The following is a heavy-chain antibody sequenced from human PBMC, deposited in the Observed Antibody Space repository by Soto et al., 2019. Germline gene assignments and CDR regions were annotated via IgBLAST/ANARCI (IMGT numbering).Heavy chain of an antibody. Sequence: LRLSCAASGFTFNTYGFHWVRQAPGKGLEWVAHISYDGINKNYADSVKGRFTISRDNSENTVYLQMNSLRAEDTAVYFCAREEHIVVVTAIPAEYFQHWGQGTLVTVSS. CDR3: AREEHIVVVTAIPAEYFQH. V-gene: IGHV3-30*03. CDR2: ISYDGINK. J-gene: IGHJ1*01. CDR1: GFTFNTYG. D-gene: IGHD2-21*02.